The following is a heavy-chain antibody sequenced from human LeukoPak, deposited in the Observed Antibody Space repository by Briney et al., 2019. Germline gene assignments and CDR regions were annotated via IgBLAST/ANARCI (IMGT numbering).Heavy chain of an antibody. Sequence: ASVRVSCKASGYPFTAYYLRWVRQAPGQGPEWMGWVNPNSGDTRYSPNFQGRVTITRDTSITTAYMELSRLTSDDTAVYYCAKVIIGHDSSSNFDDWGQGTLVTVSS. CDR3: AKVIIGHDSSSNFDD. D-gene: IGHD3-22*01. CDR2: VNPNSGDT. V-gene: IGHV1-2*02. CDR1: GYPFTAYY. J-gene: IGHJ4*02.